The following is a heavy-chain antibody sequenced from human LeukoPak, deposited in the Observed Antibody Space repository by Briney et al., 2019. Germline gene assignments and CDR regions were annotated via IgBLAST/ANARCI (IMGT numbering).Heavy chain of an antibody. D-gene: IGHD1-14*01. CDR1: GGSISTHTYY. CDR2: IFYSGST. V-gene: IGHV4-39*01. CDR3: TKSDHTKTDYFYS. Sequence: PSETLSLTCTVSGGSISTHTYYWAWIRQPPGKGLEWIGSIFYSGSTYYNLSLKSRVTLSVDTSRNQFSLKLSSVTAADTAVYFCTKSDHTKTDYFYSWGQGALVTVSS. J-gene: IGHJ4*02.